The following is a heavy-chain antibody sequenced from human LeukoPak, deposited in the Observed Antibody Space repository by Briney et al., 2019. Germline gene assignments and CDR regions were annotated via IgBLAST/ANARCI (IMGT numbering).Heavy chain of an antibody. CDR1: GGIFSSYA. V-gene: IGHV1-69*13. D-gene: IGHD2-2*02. CDR2: IIPIFGTA. Sequence: VKVSCKASGGIFSSYAISWVRQAPGQGLEWMGGIIPIFGTANCAQKFQGRVTITADESTSTAYMELSSLRSEDTAVYYCATCARNFYCYRFDYWGQGTLVTVSS. J-gene: IGHJ4*02. CDR3: ATCARNFYCYRFDY.